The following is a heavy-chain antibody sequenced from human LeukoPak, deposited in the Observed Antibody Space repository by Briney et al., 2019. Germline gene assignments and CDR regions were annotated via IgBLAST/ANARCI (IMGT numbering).Heavy chain of an antibody. Sequence: PSETLSLTCTVSGYSISSGYYWGWIRQPPGKGLEWIGSIYHSGSTYYNPSLKSRVTISVDTYKNQFSLKLSSVTAADTAVYYCARERGAVAGTGKDYWGQGTLVTVSS. D-gene: IGHD6-19*01. CDR2: IYHSGST. V-gene: IGHV4-38-2*02. CDR3: ARERGAVAGTGKDY. J-gene: IGHJ4*02. CDR1: GYSISSGYY.